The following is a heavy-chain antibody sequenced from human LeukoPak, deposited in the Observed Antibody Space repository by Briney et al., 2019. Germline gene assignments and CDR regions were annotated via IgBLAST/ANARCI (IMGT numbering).Heavy chain of an antibody. D-gene: IGHD2-2*02. J-gene: IGHJ5*02. CDR2: IYPGDSDT. CDR1: GYSFTSYW. Sequence: GESLKISCKGSGYSFTSYWIGWVRQMPGKGLEWMGIIYPGDSDTRYSPSFQGQVTISADKSISTAYLQWSSLKASDTAMYYCARVGVVVPAAILSPLNWFDPWGQGTLVTVSS. CDR3: ARVGVVVPAAILSPLNWFDP. V-gene: IGHV5-51*01.